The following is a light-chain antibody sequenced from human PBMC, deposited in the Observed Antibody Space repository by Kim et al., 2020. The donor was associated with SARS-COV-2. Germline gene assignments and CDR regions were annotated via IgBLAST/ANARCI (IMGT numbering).Light chain of an antibody. J-gene: IGLJ2*01. Sequence: SYELTQPPSVSVSPGQTATITCSGDKLGDKYVCRYQQKPGQSPILVIYQDTKRPSGIPERFSGSNSGNTATLTISGTQAMDEADYYCQAWATSTVVFGGGTQLTVL. CDR1: KLGDKY. CDR2: QDT. V-gene: IGLV3-1*01. CDR3: QAWATSTVV.